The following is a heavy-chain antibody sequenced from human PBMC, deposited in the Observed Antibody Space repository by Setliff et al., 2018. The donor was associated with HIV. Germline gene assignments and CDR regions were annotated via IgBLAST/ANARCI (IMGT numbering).Heavy chain of an antibody. J-gene: IGHJ4*02. D-gene: IGHD6-6*01. CDR2: IYYSGST. CDR1: GGSISSGDYY. V-gene: IGHV4-31*03. CDR3: ARLVSSSSKFDS. Sequence: SETLSLTCTVSGGSISSGDYYWSWIRQHPRKGLEWIGYIYYSGSTYYNPSLKSRVTILVDTSKNQFSLKLSSVTAADTAVYYCARLVSSSSKFDSWGQGTLVTVSS.